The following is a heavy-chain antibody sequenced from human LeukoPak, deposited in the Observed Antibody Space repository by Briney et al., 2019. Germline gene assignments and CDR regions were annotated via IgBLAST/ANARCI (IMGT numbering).Heavy chain of an antibody. D-gene: IGHD4-11*01. Sequence: ASVKVSCKASGYTFTSYYMNWVRQAPGQGLEWMGRINPNSGGTNYAQKFQGRVTITRDTSISTAYMELSRLRSDDTAVYYCARDDYSAFDYWGQGTLVTVSS. V-gene: IGHV1-2*06. CDR3: ARDDYSAFDY. CDR2: INPNSGGT. J-gene: IGHJ4*02. CDR1: GYTFTSYY.